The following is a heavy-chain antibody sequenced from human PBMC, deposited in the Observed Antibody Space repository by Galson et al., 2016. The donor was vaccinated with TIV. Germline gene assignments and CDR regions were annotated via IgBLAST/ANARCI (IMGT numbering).Heavy chain of an antibody. CDR2: ISYDGSNK. CDR3: ARTYDYGSKYYFGMDV. D-gene: IGHD4-17*01. CDR1: GFNFNNYA. V-gene: IGHV3-30*14. J-gene: IGHJ6*02. Sequence: SLRLSCAAAGFNFNNYAMHWVRQAPGKGLEWVAGISYDGSNKNYAQFVKGRITVSRDTSRNTLYLQMNSLRPEDTAVYYCARTYDYGSKYYFGMDVWGQGTTVTASS.